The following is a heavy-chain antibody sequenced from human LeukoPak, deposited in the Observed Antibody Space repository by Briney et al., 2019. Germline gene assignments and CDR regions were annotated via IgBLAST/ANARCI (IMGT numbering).Heavy chain of an antibody. V-gene: IGHV3-30*18. J-gene: IGHJ3*02. Sequence: GGSLRLSCAVSGFNFSSYGMHWVRQAPGKGLEWVAVISYDGSNKYYADSVKGRFTISRDDSKNTLYLQMNSLRAEDTAVYYCAKVVSYGGNSPVGYDAFDIWGQGTMVTVCS. D-gene: IGHD4-23*01. CDR3: AKVVSYGGNSPVGYDAFDI. CDR1: GFNFSSYG. CDR2: ISYDGSNK.